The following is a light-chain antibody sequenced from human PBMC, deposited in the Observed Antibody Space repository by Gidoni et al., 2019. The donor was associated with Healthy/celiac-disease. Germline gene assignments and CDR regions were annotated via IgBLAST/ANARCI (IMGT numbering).Light chain of an antibody. V-gene: IGKV1-39*01. Sequence: DIQMTQSPSSLAASVGDRVTITCRASQSISNYLNWYQQKPGKAPKLLLYAASSLQSGVPSRFSGSGSGTDFTLTISSLQPEDFATYYCQQSYSTPLTFGPGTKVDIK. CDR1: QSISNY. J-gene: IGKJ3*01. CDR2: AAS. CDR3: QQSYSTPLT.